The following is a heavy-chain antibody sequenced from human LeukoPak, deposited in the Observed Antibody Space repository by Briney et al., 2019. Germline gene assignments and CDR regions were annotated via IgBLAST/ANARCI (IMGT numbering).Heavy chain of an antibody. CDR2: ISYDGSNK. V-gene: IGHV3-30*18. CDR1: GFTFSSYG. J-gene: IGHJ4*02. Sequence: PGGSLRLSCAASGFTFSSYGMHWVRQAPGKGLEWVAVISYDGSNKYYADSVKGRFTISRDNSKNTLYLQMNSLRAEDTAVYYCAKDRQYQLLCPFDYWGQGTLATVSS. D-gene: IGHD2-2*01. CDR3: AKDRQYQLLCPFDY.